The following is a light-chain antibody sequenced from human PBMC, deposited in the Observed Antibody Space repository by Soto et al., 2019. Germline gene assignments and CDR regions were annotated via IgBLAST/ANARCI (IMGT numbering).Light chain of an antibody. J-gene: IGKJ2*03. Sequence: AIQMTKSPSSLSASVGDTVTFTCRASQAIRNDLGWFQQRPGKPPKLLIYGISILQTGVPSRFSGSGSGTDFTLTSSVLQPEAFATYYCLHDALFPYSFGQGTRLEI. CDR2: GIS. CDR1: QAIRND. V-gene: IGKV1-6*01. CDR3: LHDALFPYS.